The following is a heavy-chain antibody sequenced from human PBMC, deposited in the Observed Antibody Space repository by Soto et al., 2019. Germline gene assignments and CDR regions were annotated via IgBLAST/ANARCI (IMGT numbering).Heavy chain of an antibody. CDR3: ARERRHSSGWYDAIDV. D-gene: IGHD6-19*01. V-gene: IGHV1-3*01. Sequence: ASVKVSCKASGYIFTNYAMQWVRQAPGQSLEWMGWINAGNGNTKYSQRLQGRLTITRDTSASSGYMELISLRSEDTAVYYCARERRHSSGWYDAIDVWGQGTTVTVSS. CDR1: GYIFTNYA. J-gene: IGHJ6*02. CDR2: INAGNGNT.